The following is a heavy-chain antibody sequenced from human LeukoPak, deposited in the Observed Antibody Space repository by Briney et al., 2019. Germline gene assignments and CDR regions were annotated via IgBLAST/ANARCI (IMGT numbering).Heavy chain of an antibody. V-gene: IGHV3-23*01. CDR1: GFTFRLYA. Sequence: RGGSLTLSCAASGFTFRLYAVRWVRRAPGKVLEWVSAISVSGGSTYYADSVGGRFTISRDNSKNTLYLQMNSLRAEDTAVYYCAKGGPDFGFGEPVSNYWGQGTLVTVSS. CDR2: ISVSGGST. J-gene: IGHJ4*02. CDR3: AKGGPDFGFGEPVSNY. D-gene: IGHD3-10*01.